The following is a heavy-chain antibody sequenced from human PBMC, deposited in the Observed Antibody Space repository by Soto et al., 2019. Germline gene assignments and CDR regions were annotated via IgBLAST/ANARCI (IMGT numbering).Heavy chain of an antibody. V-gene: IGHV1-69*02. D-gene: IGHD3-10*01. CDR3: ASSYGSGYRAFDY. CDR1: GDTFNFYS. J-gene: IGHJ4*02. CDR2: VNPIVRMS. Sequence: QVQLVQSGAEVKRPGSSVKVSCKASGDTFNFYSINWVRQAPGLGLEWMGRVNPIVRMSNYAQKFQGRVTMTADKSASTADMELRSLRSEDTAIYYCASSYGSGYRAFDYWGQGALVTVSS.